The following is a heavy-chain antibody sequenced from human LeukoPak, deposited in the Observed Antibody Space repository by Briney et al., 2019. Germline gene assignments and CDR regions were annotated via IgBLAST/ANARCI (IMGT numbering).Heavy chain of an antibody. D-gene: IGHD6-6*01. J-gene: IGHJ4*02. CDR2: IYSGGST. CDR1: GFTVSSNY. CDR3: ARSGGSYSSSSEAYYFDY. Sequence: GGSLRLSCAASGFTVSSNYMSWVRQAPGKGLEWVSVIYSGGSTYYADSVKGRFTISRDNSKNTLYLQMNSLRAEDTAVYYCARSGGSYSSSSEAYYFDYWGQGTLVTVSS. V-gene: IGHV3-53*01.